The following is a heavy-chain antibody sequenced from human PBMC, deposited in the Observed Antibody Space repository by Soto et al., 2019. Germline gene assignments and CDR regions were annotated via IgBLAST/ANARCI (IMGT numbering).Heavy chain of an antibody. J-gene: IGHJ6*02. CDR3: ARDSNGGYYYGMDV. V-gene: IGHV3-48*03. D-gene: IGHD4-4*01. CDR2: ISSSGSTI. Sequence: GGSLRLSCAASGFPFSSYEMNWVRQAPGKGLEWVSYISSSGSTIYYADSVKGRFTISRDNAKNSLYLQMNSLRAEDTAVYYCARDSNGGYYYGMDVWGQGTTVTVSS. CDR1: GFPFSSYE.